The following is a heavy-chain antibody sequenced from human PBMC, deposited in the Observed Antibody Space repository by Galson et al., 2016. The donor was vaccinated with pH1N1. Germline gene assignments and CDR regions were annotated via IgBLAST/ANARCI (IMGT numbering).Heavy chain of an antibody. CDR3: ARRFLEQLEGLPSDAFDF. Sequence: TLSLTCTVSGGSINSGDSYWSWIRQHPGRGLEWIGHIYYTGSTQYNASLKSRVTISVDTSKSQFSLKLSSVTAADKAVYYRARRFLEQLEGLPSDAFDFWGQGTMVTVAS. CDR1: GGSINSGDSY. D-gene: IGHD3-3*01. CDR2: IYYTGST. V-gene: IGHV4-31*03. J-gene: IGHJ3*01.